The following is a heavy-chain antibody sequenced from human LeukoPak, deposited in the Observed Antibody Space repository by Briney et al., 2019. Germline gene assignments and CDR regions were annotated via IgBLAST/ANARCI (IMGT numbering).Heavy chain of an antibody. CDR3: ARANSGLYAFDY. V-gene: IGHV3-74*01. D-gene: IGHD6-19*01. CDR2: INSDGTIT. Sequence: GSLRLSCVASGFPFSSYWMHWVRQAPGKGLVWVSRINSDGTITSYADSVKGRFTISRDNAKNTLYLQMNSLRTEDTAVYYCARANSGLYAFDYWGQGTLVTVSS. CDR1: GFPFSSYW. J-gene: IGHJ4*02.